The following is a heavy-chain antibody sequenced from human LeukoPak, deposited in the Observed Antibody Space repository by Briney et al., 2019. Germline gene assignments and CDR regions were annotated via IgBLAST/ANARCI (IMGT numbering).Heavy chain of an antibody. CDR3: ARETSLAGFASGLGFNY. V-gene: IGHV4-59*01. CDR1: GGSISGWY. Sequence: SETLSLTSTVSGGSISGWYWSWIRQPPGKGLEWIGNIYGSGYTNYNPSLKSRVTMSIDTSKNHFSLKLTSVTAADTATYYCARETSLAGFASGLGFNYWGQGILVSVSS. D-gene: IGHD6-19*01. CDR2: IYGSGYT. J-gene: IGHJ4*02.